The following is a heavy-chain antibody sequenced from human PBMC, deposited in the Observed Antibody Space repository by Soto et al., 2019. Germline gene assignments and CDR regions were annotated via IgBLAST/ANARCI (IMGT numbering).Heavy chain of an antibody. V-gene: IGHV4-30-4*01. Sequence: PSETLSLTCTVSGGSISSGDYYWSWIRQPPGKGLEWIGYIYYSGSTYYNPSLKSRVTISVDTSKNQFSLKLSSVTAADTAVYYCARGYRYCSGGSCYSGDWFDPWGQGTLVTVSS. CDR1: GGSISSGDYY. CDR3: ARGYRYCSGGSCYSGDWFDP. J-gene: IGHJ5*02. CDR2: IYYSGST. D-gene: IGHD2-15*01.